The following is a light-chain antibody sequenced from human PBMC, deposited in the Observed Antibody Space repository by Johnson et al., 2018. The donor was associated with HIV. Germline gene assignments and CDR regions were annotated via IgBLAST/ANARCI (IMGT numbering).Light chain of an antibody. CDR2: QNT. Sequence: QSVLTQPPSVSAAPGQMVTISCSGSSSNIGRNYVSWYQQLPGTAPKLLIYQNTWRPSWIPDRFSGSTSGASATLAITGLQTGDEADYYCGTWDSSLGCVFGTGTKVTVL. CDR3: GTWDSSLGCV. V-gene: IGLV1-51*02. J-gene: IGLJ1*01. CDR1: SSNIGRNY.